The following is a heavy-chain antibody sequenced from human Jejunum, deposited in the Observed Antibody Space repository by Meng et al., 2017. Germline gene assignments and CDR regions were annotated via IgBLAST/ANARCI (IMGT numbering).Heavy chain of an antibody. CDR3: ARHFSGSGTWFFDS. Sequence: QLQLQESGAGLVKASETPSLTCTVSGGSISGSYDYGGWIRQPPGRGLDWTGTISYSGSTYYNPSLTSRVTISMDTSKNQFSLKLSSVTAADTAVYYCARHFSGSGTWFFDSWGQGVLVTVSS. V-gene: IGHV4-39*01. J-gene: IGHJ4*02. D-gene: IGHD3-10*01. CDR1: GGSISGSYDY. CDR2: ISYSGST.